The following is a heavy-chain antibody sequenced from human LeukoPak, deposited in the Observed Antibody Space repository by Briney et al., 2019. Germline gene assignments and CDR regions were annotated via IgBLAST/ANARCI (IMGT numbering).Heavy chain of an antibody. D-gene: IGHD1-26*01. J-gene: IGHJ6*03. Sequence: SGGSLRLSCAASGFTFSTYSMNWVRQAPGKGLEWVSSISSSSIYIYHADSVKGRFTISRDNAKKSLYLQMNSLRAEDTAVYYCARAYSERYGLGYYYMDVWGKGTTVTISS. CDR1: GFTFSTYS. V-gene: IGHV3-21*01. CDR3: ARAYSERYGLGYYYMDV. CDR2: ISSSSIYI.